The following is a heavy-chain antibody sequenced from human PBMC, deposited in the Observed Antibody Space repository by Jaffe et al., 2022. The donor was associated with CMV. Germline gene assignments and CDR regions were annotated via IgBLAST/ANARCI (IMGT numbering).Heavy chain of an antibody. CDR1: GGSISSYY. CDR3: ARATSSSNRPFDY. J-gene: IGHJ4*02. D-gene: IGHD4-4*01. CDR2: IYYSGST. V-gene: IGHV4-59*01. Sequence: QVQLQESGPGLVKPSETLSLTCTVSGGSISSYYWSWIRQPPGKGLEWIGYIYYSGSTNYNPSLKSRVTISVDTSKNQFSLKLSSVTAADTAVYYCARATSSSNRPFDYWGQGTLVTVSS.